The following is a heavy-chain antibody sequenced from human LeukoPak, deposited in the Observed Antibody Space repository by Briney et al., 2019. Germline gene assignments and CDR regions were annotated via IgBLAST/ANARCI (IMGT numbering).Heavy chain of an antibody. Sequence: ASVNVSCKASGYTFTSYYKHWVRQAPGQGLEWMGIINPSGGSTSYAQKFQGRVTITADESTSTVYMELSSLRSEDTAVYYCASDDSGNYKGKPSDYWGQGTLVTVSS. D-gene: IGHD3-10*01. CDR1: GYTFTSYY. V-gene: IGHV1-46*03. J-gene: IGHJ4*02. CDR3: ASDDSGNYKGKPSDY. CDR2: INPSGGST.